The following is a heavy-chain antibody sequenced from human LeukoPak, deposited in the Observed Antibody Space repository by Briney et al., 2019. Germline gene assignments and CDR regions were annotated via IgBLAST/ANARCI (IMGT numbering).Heavy chain of an antibody. D-gene: IGHD5-18*01. V-gene: IGHV1-69*13. CDR3: ARGVAGQLWDTYFDY. Sequence: SVKVSCKASGGTFSSYAISWVRQAPGQGLEWMGGIIPIFGTANYAQKFQVRVTITADESTSTAYMELSSLRSEDTAVYYCARGVAGQLWDTYFDYWGQGTLVTVSS. CDR1: GGTFSSYA. J-gene: IGHJ4*02. CDR2: IIPIFGTA.